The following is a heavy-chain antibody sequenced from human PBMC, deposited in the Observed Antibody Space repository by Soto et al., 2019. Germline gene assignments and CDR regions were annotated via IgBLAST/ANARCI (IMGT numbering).Heavy chain of an antibody. J-gene: IGHJ6*02. V-gene: IGHV3-30*18. Sequence: PGGSLRLSCAASGFTFSSYGMHWVRQAPGKGLEWVAVISYDGSNKYYADSVKGRFTISRDNSKNTLYLQMSSLRAEDTVVYYCAKDDGDSPHSGHYYYYGMDVWGQGTTVTVSS. CDR3: AKDDGDSPHSGHYYYYGMDV. CDR2: ISYDGSNK. D-gene: IGHD4-17*01. CDR1: GFTFSSYG.